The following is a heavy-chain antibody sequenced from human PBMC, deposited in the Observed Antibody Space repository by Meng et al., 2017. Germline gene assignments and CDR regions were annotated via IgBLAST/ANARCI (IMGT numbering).Heavy chain of an antibody. D-gene: IGHD3-22*01. CDR2: ISGSGGST. J-gene: IGHJ3*02. Sequence: GGSLRLSCAASGFTFSSYAMSWVRQAPGKGLEWVSAISGSGGSTYYADSVKGRFTISRDNSKNTLYLQMNSLRAEDTAVYYCAKDYREYYDSSGYYTPNAFDTWGQGTMVTVSS. CDR1: GFTFSSYA. V-gene: IGHV3-23*01. CDR3: AKDYREYYDSSGYYTPNAFDT.